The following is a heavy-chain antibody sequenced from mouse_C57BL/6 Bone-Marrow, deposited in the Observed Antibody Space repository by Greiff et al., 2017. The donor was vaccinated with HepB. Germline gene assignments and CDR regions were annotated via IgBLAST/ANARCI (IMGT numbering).Heavy chain of an antibody. CDR3: ARPGPVYYFDY. V-gene: IGHV1-66*01. J-gene: IGHJ2*01. CDR2: IYPGSGNT. Sequence: QVQLQQSGPELVKPGASVKISCKASGYSFTSYYIHWVKQRPGQGLEWIGWIYPGSGNTKYNEKFKGKATLTADTSSSTAYMQLSSLTSEDSAVYDCARPGPVYYFDYWGQGTTLTVSS. CDR1: GYSFTSYY.